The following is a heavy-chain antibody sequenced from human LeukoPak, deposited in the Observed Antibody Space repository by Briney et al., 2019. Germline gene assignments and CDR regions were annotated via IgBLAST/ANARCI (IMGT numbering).Heavy chain of an antibody. V-gene: IGHV3-9*01. CDR1: GFTFDDYA. Sequence: GGSLRLSCAASGFTFDDYAMQWVRQAPGKGLEWVSGISWNSGSIGYADSVKGRFTISRDNAKNSLYLQMNSLRAEDTALYYCAKGVIRGLHDAFDIWGQGTMVTVSS. CDR3: AKGVIRGLHDAFDI. J-gene: IGHJ3*02. CDR2: ISWNSGSI. D-gene: IGHD2-21*01.